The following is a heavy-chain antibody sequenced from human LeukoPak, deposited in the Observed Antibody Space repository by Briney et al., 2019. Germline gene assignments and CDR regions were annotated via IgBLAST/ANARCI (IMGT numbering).Heavy chain of an antibody. J-gene: IGHJ4*02. CDR2: IKQDGSEK. Sequence: QPGGSLRLSCAASGFTFSSYSMSWVRQAPGKGLEWVANIKQDGSEKYYVDSVRGRFTVSRDNAKNSLYLQMNSLRAEDTAVYSCARDFYGDFGFWGQGTLVTVSS. CDR1: GFTFSSYS. D-gene: IGHD4-17*01. CDR3: ARDFYGDFGF. V-gene: IGHV3-7*04.